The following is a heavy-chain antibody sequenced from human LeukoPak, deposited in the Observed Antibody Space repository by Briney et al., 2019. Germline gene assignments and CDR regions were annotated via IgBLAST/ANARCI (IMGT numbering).Heavy chain of an antibody. V-gene: IGHV3-23*01. CDR2: ISGSGGST. CDR3: AKDNYDILTPFDY. CDR1: GFTFSSYA. Sequence: LSGGSLRLSCAASGFTFSSYAMSWVRQAPGKGLEWVSAISGSGGSTYYADSVKGRFTISRDNSKNTLYLQMNSLRAEDTAVYYCAKDNYDILTPFDYWGQGTLVTVSS. D-gene: IGHD3-9*01. J-gene: IGHJ4*02.